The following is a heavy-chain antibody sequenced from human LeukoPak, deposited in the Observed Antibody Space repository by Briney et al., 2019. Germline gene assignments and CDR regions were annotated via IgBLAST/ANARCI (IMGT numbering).Heavy chain of an antibody. D-gene: IGHD6-13*01. J-gene: IGHJ4*02. Sequence: PGGSLRLSCAASGFTFSSYSMNWVRQAPGKGLEWVSFISSSSSYIYYADSVKGRFTISRDNAKNSLYLQMNSLRAEDTAVYYCAKSYPRSSSVMLYYFDYWGQGTLVTVSS. CDR3: AKSYPRSSSVMLYYFDY. CDR1: GFTFSSYS. CDR2: ISSSSSYI. V-gene: IGHV3-21*06.